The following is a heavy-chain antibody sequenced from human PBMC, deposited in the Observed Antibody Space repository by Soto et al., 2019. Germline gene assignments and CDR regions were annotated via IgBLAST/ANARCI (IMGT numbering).Heavy chain of an antibody. CDR1: GGSISSYY. CDR3: ASSALASYSSSWYSSRFDYYYYMDV. J-gene: IGHJ6*03. V-gene: IGHV4-59*01. Sequence: SETLSLTCTVSGGSISSYYWSWIRQPPGKGLEWIGYIYYSGSTNYNPSLKSRVTISVDTSKNQFSLKLSSVTAADTAVYYCASSALASYSSSWYSSRFDYYYYMDVWGKGTTVTVSS. D-gene: IGHD6-13*01. CDR2: IYYSGST.